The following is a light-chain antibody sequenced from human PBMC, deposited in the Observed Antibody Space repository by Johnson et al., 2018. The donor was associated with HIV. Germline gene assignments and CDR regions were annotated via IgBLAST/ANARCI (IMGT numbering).Light chain of an antibody. Sequence: QSVLTQPPSVSAAPGQKVTISCSGSSSNIGNNYVSWYQQVPGTAPRLVIYDTIKRPSGIPDRFSGSKSGTSATLGITGLQTGDEADYYCGTWDSSLNAYVFGAATKVAVL. CDR3: GTWDSSLNAYV. J-gene: IGLJ1*01. CDR1: SSNIGNNY. CDR2: DTI. V-gene: IGLV1-51*01.